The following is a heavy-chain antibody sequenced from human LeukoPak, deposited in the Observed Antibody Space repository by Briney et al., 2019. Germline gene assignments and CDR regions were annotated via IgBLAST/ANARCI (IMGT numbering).Heavy chain of an antibody. CDR3: GIDGSD. CDR2: ISWNSGSI. V-gene: IGHV3-9*01. J-gene: IGHJ4*02. Sequence: SGGSLRLSCAASGFTFDDYAMHWVRQAPGKGLEWVSGISWNSGSIGYADSVKGRFTISRDNAKNSLHLQMNSLRAEDTALYYCGIDGSDWGQGTLVTVSS. CDR1: GFTFDDYA.